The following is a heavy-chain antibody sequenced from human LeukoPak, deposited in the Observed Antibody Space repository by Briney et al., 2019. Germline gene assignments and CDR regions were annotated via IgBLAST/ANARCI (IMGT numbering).Heavy chain of an antibody. V-gene: IGHV4-39*07. D-gene: IGHD3-3*01. CDR2: INHSGST. CDR3: ARGRTLRFFDV. J-gene: IGHJ6*02. Sequence: SETLSLTCTVSGGSISSSSYYWGWSRQPPGKGLEWIGEINHSGSTNYNPSLKSRVTISVDTSKNQFSLKLSSVTAADTAIYYCARGRTLRFFDVWGQGTTVTVSS. CDR1: GGSISSSSYY.